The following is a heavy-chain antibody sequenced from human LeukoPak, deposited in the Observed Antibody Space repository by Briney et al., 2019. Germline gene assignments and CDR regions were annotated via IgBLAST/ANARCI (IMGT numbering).Heavy chain of an antibody. J-gene: IGHJ3*02. V-gene: IGHV3-21*01. CDR1: GFTFSSSA. D-gene: IGHD1-26*01. Sequence: PGGSLRLSCAASGFTFSSSAMSWVRQAPGKGLEWVSSISSSSSYIYYADSVKGRFTISRDNAKNSLYLQMNSLRAEDTAVYYCARERLSGSYLRPTAQDAFDIWGQGTMVTVSS. CDR3: ARERLSGSYLRPTAQDAFDI. CDR2: ISSSSSYI.